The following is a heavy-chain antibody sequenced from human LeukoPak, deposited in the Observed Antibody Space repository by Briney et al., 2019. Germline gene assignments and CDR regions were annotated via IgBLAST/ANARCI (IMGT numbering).Heavy chain of an antibody. CDR1: GGSISSGSYY. D-gene: IGHD6-19*01. CDR3: ARGRRRVAVAGYYFDY. Sequence: SQTLSLTCTVSGGSISSGSYYWSWIRQPPGKGLEWIGEINHSGSTNYNPSLKSRVTISVDTSKNQFSLKLSSVTAADTAVYYCARGRRRVAVAGYYFDYWGQGTLVTVSS. CDR2: INHSGST. V-gene: IGHV4-39*07. J-gene: IGHJ4*02.